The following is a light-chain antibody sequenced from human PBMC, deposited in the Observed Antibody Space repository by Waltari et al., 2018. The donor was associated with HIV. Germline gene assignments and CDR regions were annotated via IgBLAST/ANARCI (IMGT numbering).Light chain of an antibody. CDR2: SNN. J-gene: IGLJ2*01. Sequence: QSVLTQPPSASGTPGQRVTISCSGSDSNIGSAVLNWYHQLPGTAPKLLIYSNNHRPSGVPDRFSGSKSGTSASLAISGLQSEDEGSYYCAAWDATLKALLFGGGTKLTVL. CDR3: AAWDATLKALL. V-gene: IGLV1-44*01. CDR1: DSNIGSAV.